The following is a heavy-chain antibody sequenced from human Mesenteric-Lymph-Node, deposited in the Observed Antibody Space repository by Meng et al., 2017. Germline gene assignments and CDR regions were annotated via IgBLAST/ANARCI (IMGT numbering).Heavy chain of an antibody. CDR3: VRQYSSGWYWGF. D-gene: IGHD6-19*01. CDR2: ISGSGGST. Sequence: GESLKISCAASGFTFSSYAMSWVRQAPGKGLEWVSAISGSGGSTYYADSVKGRFTISRDNAKNTLHLQMNSLRAEDTAVYFCVRQYSSGWYWGFWGQGTLVTVSS. V-gene: IGHV3-23*01. J-gene: IGHJ4*02. CDR1: GFTFSSYA.